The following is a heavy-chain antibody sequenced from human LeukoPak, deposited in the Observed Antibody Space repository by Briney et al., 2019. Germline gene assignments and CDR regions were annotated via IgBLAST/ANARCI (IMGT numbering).Heavy chain of an antibody. V-gene: IGHV3-21*01. D-gene: IGHD6-13*01. J-gene: IGHJ4*02. Sequence: GGSLRLSCVASGFTFSSYIMNWVREAPGKGLEWVSSITSGSYIYYAGSVKGRFTISRDNAKNSLYLQMNSLRAEDTAVYYCARDPAADDYWGQGTLVTVSS. CDR3: ARDPAADDY. CDR2: ITSGSYI. CDR1: GFTFSSYI.